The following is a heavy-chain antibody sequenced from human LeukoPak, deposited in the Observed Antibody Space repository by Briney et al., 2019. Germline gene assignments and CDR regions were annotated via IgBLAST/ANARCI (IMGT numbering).Heavy chain of an antibody. CDR2: ISHDDETI. D-gene: IGHD3-10*01. CDR3: ARATPGTPQF. J-gene: IGHJ4*02. Sequence: GGSLRLSCAVSGFTIRYYYMSWIRQAPGKGLEWVAYISHDDETIYYADSVKGRFTVSRDNAKDSLFLQMNSLRVEDTAAYFCARATPGTPQFWGQGVLVTVSA. CDR1: GFTIRYYY. V-gene: IGHV3-11*01.